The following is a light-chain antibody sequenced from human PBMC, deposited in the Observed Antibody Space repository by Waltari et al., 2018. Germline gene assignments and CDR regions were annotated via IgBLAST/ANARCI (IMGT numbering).Light chain of an antibody. CDR1: SSDVGGYNY. CDR3: SSYTSSSTWV. Sequence: QSALTQPASVSGSPGQSITISCTGTSSDVGGYNYVSWYQQHPGKAPKLMLYDVSKRPSGVSNRFSGPKSGNTASLTISGLQAEDEADYYCSSYTSSSTWVFGGGTKLTVL. J-gene: IGLJ3*02. V-gene: IGLV2-14*01. CDR2: DVS.